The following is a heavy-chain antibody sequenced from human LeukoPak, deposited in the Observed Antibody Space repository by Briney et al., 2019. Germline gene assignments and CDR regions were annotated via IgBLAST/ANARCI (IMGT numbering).Heavy chain of an antibody. V-gene: IGHV3-48*03. CDR1: GFTFSSYE. J-gene: IGHJ5*02. D-gene: IGHD6-13*01. CDR2: ISSSGSTI. Sequence: PGGSLRLSCAASGFTFSSYEMNWVRQAPGKGLEWVSYISSSGSTIYYADSVKGRFTISRDDSKNTLYLQMNSLRAEDTAVYYCAKRRIAAAGWFDPWGQGTLVTVSS. CDR3: AKRRIAAAGWFDP.